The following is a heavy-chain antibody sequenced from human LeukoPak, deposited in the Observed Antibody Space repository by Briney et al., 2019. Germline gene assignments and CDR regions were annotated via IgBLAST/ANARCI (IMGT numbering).Heavy chain of an antibody. D-gene: IGHD3-22*01. J-gene: IGHJ1*01. CDR3: ARAPSEIGGYYPEYFRQ. V-gene: IGHV3-74*01. Sequence: GGSLRLSCAASGFTFSSYWMHWVRQAPGKGLMWVSRIKSDGKTNYADSVKGRFTISRDNAKNTVSLQMNSLRAADTGVYYCARAPSEIGGYYPEYFRQWGPGTLVTVSS. CDR2: IKSDGKT. CDR1: GFTFSSYW.